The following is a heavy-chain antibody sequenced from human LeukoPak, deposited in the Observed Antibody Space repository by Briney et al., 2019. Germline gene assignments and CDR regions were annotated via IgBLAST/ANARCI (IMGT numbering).Heavy chain of an antibody. V-gene: IGHV1-2*02. J-gene: IGHJ5*02. CDR3: ARDSQGYCSGGSCYFFGWFDP. CDR1: GYTFTGYY. D-gene: IGHD2-15*01. Sequence: ASVKVSFKSSGYTFTGYYMHWVRQAPGQGLEWMGWINPNSGGTNYAQKFQDRVIMTRDTSISTAYMELSRLRSDDTAVYYCARDSQGYCSGGSCYFFGWFDPWGQGTLVTVSS. CDR2: INPNSGGT.